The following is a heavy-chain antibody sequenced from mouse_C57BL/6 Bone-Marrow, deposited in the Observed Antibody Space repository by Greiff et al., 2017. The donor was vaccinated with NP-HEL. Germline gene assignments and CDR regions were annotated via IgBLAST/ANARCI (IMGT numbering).Heavy chain of an antibody. CDR1: GFTFSSYA. V-gene: IGHV5-4*03. J-gene: IGHJ2*01. D-gene: IGHD1-1*01. CDR3: ARSTFITTVDY. CDR2: ISDGGSYT. Sequence: DVMLVESGGGLVKPGGSLKLSCAASGFTFSSYAMSWVRQTPEKRLEWVATISDGGSYTYYPDNVKGRFTISRDNAKNNLYLQMSHLKSEDTAMYYCARSTFITTVDYWGQGTTLTVSS.